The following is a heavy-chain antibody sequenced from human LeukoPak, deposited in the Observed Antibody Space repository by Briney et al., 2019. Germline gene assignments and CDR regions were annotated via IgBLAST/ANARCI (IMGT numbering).Heavy chain of an antibody. J-gene: IGHJ6*02. D-gene: IGHD2-21*01. CDR2: IYYSGST. V-gene: IGHV4-30-4*01. Sequence: PSQTLSLTCTVSGGSLSSGDYYWSWIRQPPGKGLEWIGYIYYSGSTYYNPSLKSRVTISVDTSKNQFSLKLSSVTAADTAVYYCARGGPIDYYYGMDVWGQGTTVTVSS. CDR1: GGSLSSGDYY. CDR3: ARGGPIDYYYGMDV.